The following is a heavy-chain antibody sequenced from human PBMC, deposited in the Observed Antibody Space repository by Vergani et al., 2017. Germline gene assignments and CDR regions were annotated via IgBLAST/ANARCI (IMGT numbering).Heavy chain of an antibody. V-gene: IGHV4-59*10. D-gene: IGHD2-2*01. CDR2: IYTSGST. Sequence: QVQLQQWGAGLLKPSETLSLTCAVYGGSFSGYYWSWIRQPAGKGLEWIGRIYTSGSTNYNPSLKSRVTISVDTSKNQFSLKLSSVTAADTAVYYCARGYCSSTSCYPGWYNWFDPWGQGTLVTVSS. J-gene: IGHJ5*02. CDR3: ARGYCSSTSCYPGWYNWFDP. CDR1: GGSFSGYY.